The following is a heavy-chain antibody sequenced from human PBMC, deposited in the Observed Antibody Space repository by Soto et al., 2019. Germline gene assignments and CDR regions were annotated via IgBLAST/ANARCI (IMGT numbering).Heavy chain of an antibody. CDR2: ISSSSSYI. CDR1: GFTFSSYS. J-gene: IGHJ4*02. CDR3: ARAIGAEVDY. Sequence: EVQLVESGGGLVKPGGSLRLSCAASGFTFSSYSMNWVRQAPGKGLEWVSSISSSSSYIYYADSVKGRFTISRDNAKNSLYLQMNSLRAEDTAVYYCARAIGAEVDYWGQGTLVTVSS. D-gene: IGHD2-8*01. V-gene: IGHV3-21*01.